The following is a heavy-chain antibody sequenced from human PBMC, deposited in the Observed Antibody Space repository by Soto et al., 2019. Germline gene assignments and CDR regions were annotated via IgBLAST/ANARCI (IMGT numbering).Heavy chain of an antibody. V-gene: IGHV4-4*02. D-gene: IGHD3-16*01. CDR3: AREGDHPFSLGY. J-gene: IGHJ4*02. Sequence: QVQLQESGPGLVKPSGILSLTCAVSGGSITDKWWSWIRQTPGKGLEWIGEVHHSGSSTYSPSLKRQVTMSVDTYKGDFSLKLFSLTAADAAIYYCAREGDHPFSLGYWGQGALVTVSS. CDR2: VHHSGSS. CDR1: GGSITDKW.